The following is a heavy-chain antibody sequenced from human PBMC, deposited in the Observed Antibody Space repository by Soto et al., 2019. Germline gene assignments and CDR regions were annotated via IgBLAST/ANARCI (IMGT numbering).Heavy chain of an antibody. Sequence: PSDTLSLTCTVSGGSISSGDYYWSWIRQPPGKGLEWIGYIYYSGSTYYNPSLKSRVTISVDTSKNQFSLKLSSVTAADTAVYYCAREGGPKVLARIDSPPFDYWGQRTLVTVSS. CDR1: GGSISSGDYY. D-gene: IGHD5-12*01. CDR3: AREGGPKVLARIDSPPFDY. J-gene: IGHJ4*02. V-gene: IGHV4-30-4*02. CDR2: IYYSGST.